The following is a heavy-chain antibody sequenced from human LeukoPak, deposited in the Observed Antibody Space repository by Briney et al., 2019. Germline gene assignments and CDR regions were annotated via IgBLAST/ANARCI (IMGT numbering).Heavy chain of an antibody. CDR2: SRPRGEGA. CDR3: AKDWVDNGSGIDF. Sequence: GGSLRLSCAASGFTFSRYAMSWVRQAPGKGLEWVSSSRPRGEGAYYAESVKGRFTISRDISQNTLLLHMNSLTAEDTALYFCAKDWVDNGSGIDFWGRGTLVSVSS. V-gene: IGHV3-23*01. J-gene: IGHJ4*02. D-gene: IGHD1-26*01. CDR1: GFTFSRYA.